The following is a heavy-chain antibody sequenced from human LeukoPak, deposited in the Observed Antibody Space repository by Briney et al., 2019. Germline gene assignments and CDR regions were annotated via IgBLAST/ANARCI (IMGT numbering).Heavy chain of an antibody. CDR3: AREGVDFDS. V-gene: IGHV1-2*02. Sequence: ASAKVSCKASESVFTNLLIHWVRQAPGQGLEWMGWLVAKNGGTHYAQNFQGRVTMTRDTSIRTAYMELSGLRSDDTAVYYCAREGVDFDSWGQGTMVTVSS. CDR2: LVAKNGGT. J-gene: IGHJ3*01. CDR1: ESVFTNLL.